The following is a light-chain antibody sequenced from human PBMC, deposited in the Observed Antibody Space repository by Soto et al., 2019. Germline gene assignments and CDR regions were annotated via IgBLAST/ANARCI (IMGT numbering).Light chain of an antibody. J-gene: IGKJ4*01. CDR1: QSVSSSY. CDR3: QQYGSSPLT. Sequence: EIVLTHSPGTLSFSPGERATLSFRASQSVSSSYLAWYQQKPGQAPRLLIYGASSRATGIPDRFSGSGSGTDFTLTISRLEPEDFAVYYCQQYGSSPLTFGGGTKVDI. V-gene: IGKV3-20*01. CDR2: GAS.